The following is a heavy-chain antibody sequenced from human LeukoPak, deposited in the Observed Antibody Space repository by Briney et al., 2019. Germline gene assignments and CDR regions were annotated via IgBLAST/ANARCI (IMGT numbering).Heavy chain of an antibody. CDR1: GFTFDDYA. CDR2: ISSSSSTI. CDR3: ARGETGTSSSGWFDP. Sequence: GGSLRLSCAASGFTFDDYAMQWVRQAPWKGPEWVSYISSSSSTIYYADSVKGRFTISRDNSKNTLYLQMNSLGAEDTAVYYCARGETGTSSSGWFDPWGQGTLVTVSS. J-gene: IGHJ5*02. D-gene: IGHD1-1*01. V-gene: IGHV3-48*01.